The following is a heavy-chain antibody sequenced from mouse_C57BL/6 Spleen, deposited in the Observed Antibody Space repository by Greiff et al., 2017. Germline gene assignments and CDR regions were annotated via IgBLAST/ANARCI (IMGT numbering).Heavy chain of an antibody. CDR1: GFTFSDYG. D-gene: IGHD2-3*01. J-gene: IGHJ1*03. V-gene: IGHV5-17*01. CDR3: ARDIGGYYDFDV. Sequence: EVKVVESGGGLVKPGGSLKLSCAASGFTFSDYGMHWVRQAPEKGLEWVAYISSGSSTIYYADTVKGRFTISRDNAKNTLFLQMTSLRSEDTAMYYCARDIGGYYDFDVWGTGTTVTVSS. CDR2: ISSGSSTI.